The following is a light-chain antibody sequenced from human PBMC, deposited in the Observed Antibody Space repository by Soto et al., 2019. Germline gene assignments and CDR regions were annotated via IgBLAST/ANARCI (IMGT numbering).Light chain of an antibody. Sequence: HSVLTQPRSVSRSPGQSVAISCTGTSSDVGGYNYVSWYQQHPGKAPKLMIYDVNKRPSGVPDRFSGSKSGNTASLTISGLQAEDEADYYCCSFAGDPYVFGTGTKVTVL. CDR3: CSFAGDPYV. CDR2: DVN. V-gene: IGLV2-11*01. J-gene: IGLJ1*01. CDR1: SSDVGGYNY.